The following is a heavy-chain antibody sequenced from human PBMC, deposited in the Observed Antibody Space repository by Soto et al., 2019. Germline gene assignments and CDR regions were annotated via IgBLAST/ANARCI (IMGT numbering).Heavy chain of an antibody. D-gene: IGHD5-18*01. CDR2: ISYDGSKK. Sequence: PRLSCAASGFTFSTYTMHWVRQAPGKGLEWVAVISYDGSKKYYADSVKGRFTISRDTSKNTLYLQMSSLRAEDTAAYYCARVATAMGYDYWGQGTLVTASS. CDR1: GFTFSTYT. CDR3: ARVATAMGYDY. V-gene: IGHV3-30-3*01. J-gene: IGHJ4*02.